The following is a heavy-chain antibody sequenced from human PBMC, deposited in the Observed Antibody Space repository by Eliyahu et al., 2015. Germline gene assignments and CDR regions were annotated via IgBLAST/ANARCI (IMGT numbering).Heavy chain of an antibody. CDR2: ISGGGDST. Sequence: ISGGGDSTYYADSVKGRFTISRDNSKNTLYLQMNSLRAEDTAVYYCVKDLTETTGLNDYWGQGTLVTVSS. CDR3: VKDLTETTGLNDY. D-gene: IGHD1-7*01. V-gene: IGHV3-23*01. J-gene: IGHJ4*02.